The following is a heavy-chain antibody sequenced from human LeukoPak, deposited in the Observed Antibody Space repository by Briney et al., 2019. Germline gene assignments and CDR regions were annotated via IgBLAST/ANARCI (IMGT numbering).Heavy chain of an antibody. CDR2: TGNKANSYTT. J-gene: IGHJ4*02. D-gene: IGHD3-10*01. Sequence: PGGSLRLSCAASGFTFSDHYMDWVRQAPGKGLEWVGRTGNKANSYTTEYAASVKGRFTISRDDSKNSLYLQMNSLKTEDTAVYYCARIGPQSYYYGSGSYYYDYWGQGTLVTVSS. CDR3: ARIGPQSYYYGSGSYYYDY. CDR1: GFTFSDHY. V-gene: IGHV3-72*01.